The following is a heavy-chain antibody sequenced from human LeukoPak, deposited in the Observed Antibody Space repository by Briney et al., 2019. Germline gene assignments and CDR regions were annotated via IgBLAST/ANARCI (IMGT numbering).Heavy chain of an antibody. J-gene: IGHJ4*02. V-gene: IGHV1-69*06. CDR2: IIPIFGTA. CDR1: GGTFSSYA. Sequence: SVTVSCKASGGTFSSYAISWVRQAPGQGLEWMGGIIPIFGTANYAQKFQGRVTITADKSTSTAYMELSSLRSEDTAVYYCARGSFQGYCSSTSCYLIDYWGQGTLVTVSS. D-gene: IGHD2-2*01. CDR3: ARGSFQGYCSSTSCYLIDY.